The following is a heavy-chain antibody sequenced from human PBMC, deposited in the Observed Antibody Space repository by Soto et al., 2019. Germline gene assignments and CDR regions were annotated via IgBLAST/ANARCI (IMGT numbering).Heavy chain of an antibody. V-gene: IGHV1-2*04. CDR1: SYTFTGYY. D-gene: IGHD3-10*01. Sequence: ASMTVSCKASSYTFTGYYMHWVRQAPGQRHERMGWINPNSGGTNYAQKFQGWVTMTRNTSISTAYMELSRLRSDDTAVYYCSRYRNYYGSGSYLHYYYYDMDVWGQGTTVTVSS. J-gene: IGHJ6*02. CDR3: SRYRNYYGSGSYLHYYYYDMDV. CDR2: INPNSGGT.